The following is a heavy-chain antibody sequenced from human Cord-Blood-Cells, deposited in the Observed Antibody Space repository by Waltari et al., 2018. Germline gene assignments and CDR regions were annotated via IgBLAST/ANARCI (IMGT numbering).Heavy chain of an antibody. J-gene: IGHJ4*02. CDR2: INHSGST. CDR1: GGSFSGYY. D-gene: IGHD6-19*01. CDR3: ARAILSSIAVAGFDY. V-gene: IGHV4-34*01. Sequence: QVQLQQWGAGLLKPSETLSITCAVYGGSFSGYYWSWIRQPPGKGLEWIGEINHSGSTNYNPSLKSRVTISVDTSKNQFALKLSSVTAADTAVYYCARAILSSIAVAGFDYWGQGTLVTVSS.